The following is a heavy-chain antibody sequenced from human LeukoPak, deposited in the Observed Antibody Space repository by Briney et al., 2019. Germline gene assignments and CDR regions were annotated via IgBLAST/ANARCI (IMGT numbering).Heavy chain of an antibody. J-gene: IGHJ3*02. CDR1: GGSFSGYY. V-gene: IGHV4-34*01. CDR2: INHSGSP. D-gene: IGHD3-10*01. CDR3: ARDLSDYYGSGSYRPIYAFDI. Sequence: PWDTLSLTCAVYGGSFSGYYWSWIRQPPGRGREWIGEINHSGSPNYNPSLKSRVTISIDTSKNQFSLKLSPVTAADTAMYYCARDLSDYYGSGSYRPIYAFDIWGQGTMVTVSS.